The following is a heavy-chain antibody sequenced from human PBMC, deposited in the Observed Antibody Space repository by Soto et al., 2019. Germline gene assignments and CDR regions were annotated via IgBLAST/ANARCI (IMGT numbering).Heavy chain of an antibody. D-gene: IGHD2-15*01. CDR2: IYYSGST. V-gene: IGHV4-59*01. CDR3: ASARDSATPFDY. J-gene: IGHJ4*02. CDR1: GGSISSYY. Sequence: QVQLQESGPGLVKPSETLSPTCTVSGGSISSYYWSWIRQPPGKGLEWIGYIYYSGSTNYNPSLKSRVTISVDTSKNQFSLKLSSVTAADTAVYYCASARDSATPFDYWGQGTLVTVSS.